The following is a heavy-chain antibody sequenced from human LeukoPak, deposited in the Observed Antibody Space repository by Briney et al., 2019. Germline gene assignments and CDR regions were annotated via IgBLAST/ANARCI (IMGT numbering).Heavy chain of an antibody. CDR3: ARHGPGCSGGSCYSLIDY. V-gene: IGHV4-59*08. CDR1: GGSISSYY. Sequence: PSETLSLTCTVPGGSISSYYWSWIRQPPGKGLEWIGYIYYSGSTNYNPSLKSRVTISVDTSKNQFSLKLSSVTAADTAVYYCARHGPGCSGGSCYSLIDYWGQGTLVTVSS. CDR2: IYYSGST. J-gene: IGHJ4*02. D-gene: IGHD2-15*01.